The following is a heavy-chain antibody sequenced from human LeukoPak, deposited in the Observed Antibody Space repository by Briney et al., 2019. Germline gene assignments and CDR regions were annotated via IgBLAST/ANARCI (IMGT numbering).Heavy chain of an antibody. Sequence: GGSLRLSCAASGFTFSDYYMSWIRQAPGKGLEWVSYISSSSSYTNYADSVKGRFTISRDNAKNSLYLQMNSLRAEDTAVYYCARYEAVGYSSGWSRSYFDYWGQGTLVTVSS. J-gene: IGHJ4*02. V-gene: IGHV3-11*03. CDR1: GFTFSDYY. CDR2: ISSSSSYT. D-gene: IGHD6-19*01. CDR3: ARYEAVGYSSGWSRSYFDY.